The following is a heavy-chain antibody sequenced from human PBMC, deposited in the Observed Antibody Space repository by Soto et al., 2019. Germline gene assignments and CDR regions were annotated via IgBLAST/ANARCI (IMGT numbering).Heavy chain of an antibody. D-gene: IGHD6-13*01. CDR3: AKIHTSLLAEQQLAHFGY. Sequence: GGSLRLCCAASGFTFDDYTMHWVRQAPGKGLEWVSLISWDGGSTYYADSVKGRFTISRDNSKNSLYLQMNSLRTEDTALYYCAKIHTSLLAEQQLAHFGYCGHRTLVPAPS. CDR2: ISWDGGST. J-gene: IGHJ4*01. V-gene: IGHV3-43*01. CDR1: GFTFDDYT.